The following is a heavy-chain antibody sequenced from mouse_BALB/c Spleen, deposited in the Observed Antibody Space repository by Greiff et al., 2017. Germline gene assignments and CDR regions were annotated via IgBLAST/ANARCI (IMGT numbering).Heavy chain of an antibody. CDR1: GYSITSDYA. Sequence: EVKLMESGPGLVKPSQSLSLTCTVTGYSITSDYAWNWIRQFPGNKLEWMGYISYSGSTSYNPSLKSRISITRDTSKNQFFLQLNSVTTEDTATYYCARSLHYYGSSYDAMDYWGQGTSVTVSS. CDR3: ARSLHYYGSSYDAMDY. D-gene: IGHD1-1*01. J-gene: IGHJ4*01. CDR2: ISYSGST. V-gene: IGHV3-2*02.